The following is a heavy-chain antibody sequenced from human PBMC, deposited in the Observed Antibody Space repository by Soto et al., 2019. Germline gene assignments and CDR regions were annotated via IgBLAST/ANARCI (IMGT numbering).Heavy chain of an antibody. J-gene: IGHJ6*02. CDR1: GFSLSTTGVG. D-gene: IGHD2-21*02. V-gene: IGHV2-5*02. CDR2: IYWDDDK. Sequence: QITLKESGPTLVKPTQTLTLTCTFSGFSLSTTGVGVGWIRQPPGKALEWLALIYWDDDKRYNPSLNSRLTITKDTSKNQVLLAMTNMDPVDTATYYCVQSRCGGDCLQSYSSHSYYGLDVWGQGTTVTVSS. CDR3: VQSRCGGDCLQSYSSHSYYGLDV.